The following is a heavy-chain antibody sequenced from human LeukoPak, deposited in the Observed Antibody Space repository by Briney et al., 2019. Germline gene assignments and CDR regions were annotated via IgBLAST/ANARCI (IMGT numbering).Heavy chain of an antibody. D-gene: IGHD6-19*01. CDR2: IKEDGSEK. Sequence: GGSLRLSCAASGFTFSSYWMSWVRQAPGKGLECVANIKEDGSEKNYVDSVRGRFTISRDNAKNSLYLQMNSLRAEDTAVYYCAKAVAARWLDPWGQGTLVIVSS. CDR3: AKAVAARWLDP. CDR1: GFTFSSYW. J-gene: IGHJ5*02. V-gene: IGHV3-7*01.